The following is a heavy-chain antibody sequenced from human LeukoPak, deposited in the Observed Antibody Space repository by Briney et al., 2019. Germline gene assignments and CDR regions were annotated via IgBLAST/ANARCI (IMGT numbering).Heavy chain of an antibody. Sequence: PSETLSLTCAVSGGSISGDYGSWIRQPAGKGLEWIGRFHTTGNTKYNPSLKSRVTMSADTSKNQFSLKLSSVTAADTAVYYCAREGPGHWYFDLWGRGTLATVSS. CDR3: AREGPGHWYFDL. V-gene: IGHV4-4*07. CDR1: GGSISGDY. J-gene: IGHJ2*01. CDR2: FHTTGNT.